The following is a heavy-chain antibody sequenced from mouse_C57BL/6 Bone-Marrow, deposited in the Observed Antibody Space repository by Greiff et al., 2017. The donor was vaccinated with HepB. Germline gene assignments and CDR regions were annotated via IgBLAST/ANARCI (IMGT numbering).Heavy chain of an antibody. D-gene: IGHD1-1*01. CDR2: ISDGGSYT. CDR3: ARDSPHYYGSRGFAY. Sequence: DVMLVESGGGLVKPGGSLKLSCAASGFTFSSYAMSWVRQTPEKRLEWVATISDGGSYTYYPDNVKGRFTISRDNAKNNLYLQMSHLKSEDTAMYYCARDSPHYYGSRGFAYWGQGTLVTVSA. V-gene: IGHV5-4*01. J-gene: IGHJ3*01. CDR1: GFTFSSYA.